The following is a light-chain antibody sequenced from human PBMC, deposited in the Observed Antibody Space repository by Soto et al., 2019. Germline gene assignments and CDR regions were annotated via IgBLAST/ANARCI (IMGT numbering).Light chain of an antibody. J-gene: IGKJ2*01. Sequence: VVMTQSPLSLPVTLGQPASISCRSSQSLVHSDGVTYLNWFQQGPGQSPRRLIYKVSNRDSGVPDRFSGSGSGTDFTLRISRVEADDVGVYYCLQTTHSLYSFGQGTKLEIK. CDR3: LQTTHSLYS. V-gene: IGKV2-30*02. CDR2: KVS. CDR1: QSLVHSDGVTY.